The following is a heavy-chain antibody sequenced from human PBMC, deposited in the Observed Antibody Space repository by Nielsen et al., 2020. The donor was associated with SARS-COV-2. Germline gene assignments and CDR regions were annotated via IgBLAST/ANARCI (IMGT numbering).Heavy chain of an antibody. J-gene: IGHJ3*02. Sequence: GGSLRLSCAASGFTFSSYDMHWVRQATGKGLKWVSAIGTAGDTYYPGSVKGRFTISRENAKNSLYLQMNSLRAGDTAVYYCAREGGYGAFDIWGQGTMVTVSS. CDR2: IGTAGDT. V-gene: IGHV3-13*01. CDR3: AREGGYGAFDI. D-gene: IGHD5-12*01. CDR1: GFTFSSYD.